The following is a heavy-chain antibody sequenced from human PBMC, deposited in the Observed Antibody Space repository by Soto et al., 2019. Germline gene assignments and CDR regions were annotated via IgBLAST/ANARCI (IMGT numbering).Heavy chain of an antibody. CDR1: GYTFTGYY. D-gene: IGHD2-15*01. CDR3: ARVAVICSGGSCYNYYGMDV. Sequence: RASVKVACKASGYTFTGYYMHWVRQAPGQGREWMGWINPNSGGTNYAQKFQGRVTMTRDTSISTAYLELSRLRSDDTAVYYCARVAVICSGGSCYNYYGMDVWG. V-gene: IGHV1-2*02. J-gene: IGHJ6*02. CDR2: INPNSGGT.